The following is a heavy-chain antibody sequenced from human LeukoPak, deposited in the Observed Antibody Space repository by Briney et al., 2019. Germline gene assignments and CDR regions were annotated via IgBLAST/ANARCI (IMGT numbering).Heavy chain of an antibody. CDR2: INPNSGGT. V-gene: IGHV1-2*02. CDR3: ARGPLYGDYVLDY. J-gene: IGHJ4*02. Sequence: GASVKVSCKASGYTFTAYYIHWVRQAPRQGLEWMGWINPNSGGTNYAQKFQGRVTMTRDTSISTAYMELSRLRSDDTAVYYCARGPLYGDYVLDYWGQGTLVTVSS. D-gene: IGHD4-17*01. CDR1: GYTFTAYY.